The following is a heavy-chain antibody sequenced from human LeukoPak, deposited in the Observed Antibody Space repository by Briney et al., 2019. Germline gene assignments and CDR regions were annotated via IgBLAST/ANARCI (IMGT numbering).Heavy chain of an antibody. D-gene: IGHD4-23*01. Sequence: PGGSLRLSCAASGFTFSSYAMHWVRQAPGKGLEWAAVISYDGSNKYYADSVKGRFTISRDNSKNTLYLQMNSLRAEDTAVYYCARVVMYGGNEPLDYWGQGTLVTVSS. CDR2: ISYDGSNK. J-gene: IGHJ4*02. V-gene: IGHV3-30-3*01. CDR3: ARVVMYGGNEPLDY. CDR1: GFTFSSYA.